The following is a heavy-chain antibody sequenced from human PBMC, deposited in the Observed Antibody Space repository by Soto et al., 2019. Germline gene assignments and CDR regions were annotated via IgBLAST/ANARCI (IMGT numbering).Heavy chain of an antibody. CDR1: GYTFTAYY. Sequence: TSVKVSCKASGYTFTAYYMHWVRQAPGQGLEWMGWINPNSGGTNYAQKFQGWVTMTTDTSTSTAYMELRSLRSDDTAVYYCARDQEYYDSSGYYSHNWFDPWGQGTLVTSPQ. CDR2: INPNSGGT. V-gene: IGHV1-2*04. CDR3: ARDQEYYDSSGYYSHNWFDP. D-gene: IGHD3-22*01. J-gene: IGHJ5*02.